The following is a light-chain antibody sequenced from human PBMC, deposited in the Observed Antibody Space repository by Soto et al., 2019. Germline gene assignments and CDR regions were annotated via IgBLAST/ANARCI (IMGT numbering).Light chain of an antibody. CDR3: VAWDDSLNGYVV. J-gene: IGLJ2*01. CDR1: SSNIGSNT. V-gene: IGLV1-44*01. CDR2: SNN. Sequence: QSVLTQPPSAFGSPGQRVTSSCSGSSSNIGSNTVNWYQQLPGTAPKLVIYSNNQRPSGVPDRFSGSKSGTSASLAISGLQSEDEADYYCVAWDDSLNGYVVFGGGTKVPVL.